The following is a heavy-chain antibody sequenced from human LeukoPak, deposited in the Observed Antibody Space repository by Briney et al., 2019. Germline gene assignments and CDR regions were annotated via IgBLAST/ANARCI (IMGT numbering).Heavy chain of an antibody. CDR3: AKDHLPGIVVADRDY. CDR1: GFIFSRYG. D-gene: IGHD6-19*01. CDR2: ISGSGGTT. Sequence: GGSLRLSCAASGFIFSRYGMSWVRQAPGKGLEWVSAISGSGGTTYYADSVKGRFTISRDNSKNTLYLQITSLRAEDTGVYYCAKDHLPGIVVADRDYWGQGTLVTVSS. J-gene: IGHJ4*02. V-gene: IGHV3-23*01.